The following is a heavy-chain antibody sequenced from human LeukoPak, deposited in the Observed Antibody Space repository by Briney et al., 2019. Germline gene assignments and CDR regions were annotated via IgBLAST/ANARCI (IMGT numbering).Heavy chain of an antibody. V-gene: IGHV4-59*01. Sequence: PSETLSLTCTVSGGSISGNFWSWIRQPPGKGLGWIGYIYSSGSTSYNPSLKSRVTISLDTSKHQFSLKLTSVTAADTAVYYCARVTTIFGVDMYYFDYWGQGTLVTVSS. CDR1: GGSISGNF. CDR2: IYSSGST. D-gene: IGHD3-3*01. J-gene: IGHJ4*02. CDR3: ARVTTIFGVDMYYFDY.